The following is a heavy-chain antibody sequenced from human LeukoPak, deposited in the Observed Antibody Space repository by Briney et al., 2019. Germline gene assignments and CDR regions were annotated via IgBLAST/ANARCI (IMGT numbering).Heavy chain of an antibody. CDR3: ARPVTFGGVIAIDY. Sequence: SVKVSCKASGFTFTSSAVQWVRQARGQRLEWIGWIVVGSGNTNYAQKFQERVTITRDMSTSTAYMELSSLRSEDTAVYYCARPVTFGGVIAIDYWGQGTLVTVSS. CDR1: GFTFTSSA. D-gene: IGHD3-16*02. J-gene: IGHJ4*02. V-gene: IGHV1-58*01. CDR2: IVVGSGNT.